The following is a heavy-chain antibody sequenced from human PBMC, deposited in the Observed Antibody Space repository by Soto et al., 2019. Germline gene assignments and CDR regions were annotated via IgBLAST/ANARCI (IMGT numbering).Heavy chain of an antibody. CDR3: ARGGYDYWSGYSGYLSQSYAMDV. J-gene: IGHJ6*02. CDR2: ICRLGIT. D-gene: IGHD3-3*01. V-gene: IGHV4-4*02. Sequence: XETLSLPCTVSGALIHSKNCWPWFRQSPGKGLEWIGEICRLGITNYNPSLKGRVTISVDNSKNQFSLKLTSVSAADTAVYYCARGGYDYWSGYSGYLSQSYAMDVWGQGTAVTVSS. CDR1: GALIHSKNC.